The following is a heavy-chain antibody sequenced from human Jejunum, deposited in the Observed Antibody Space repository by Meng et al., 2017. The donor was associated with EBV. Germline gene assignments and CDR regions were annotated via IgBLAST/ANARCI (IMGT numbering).Heavy chain of an antibody. Sequence: LQLVGSGGGLVQPGRSLRLSCAASGFTFSGHAMQWVRQAPGKGLKWVALISNDGNNKYYADSVKGRFTISRDNSKNTLYLQMNSLRVDDTALYYCTREWGADYWGQGTLVTVSS. V-gene: IGHV3-30-3*01. CDR3: TREWGADY. J-gene: IGHJ4*02. CDR2: ISNDGNNK. D-gene: IGHD3-16*01. CDR1: GFTFSGHA.